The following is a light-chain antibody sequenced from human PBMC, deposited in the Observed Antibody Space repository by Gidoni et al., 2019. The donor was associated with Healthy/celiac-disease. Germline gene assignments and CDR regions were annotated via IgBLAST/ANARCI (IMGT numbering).Light chain of an antibody. CDR3: SSYTSSSTPDV. CDR2: EVR. CDR1: SSDVGGYNY. J-gene: IGLJ1*01. Sequence: QSALTQPASVSGSPGQSITLSCTGTSSDVGGYNYVSWYQQHPGKAPKLMIYEVRNRPSGVSNRFSGSKSGNTASLTISGLQAEDEADYYCSSYTSSSTPDVFGTGTKVTVL. V-gene: IGLV2-14*01.